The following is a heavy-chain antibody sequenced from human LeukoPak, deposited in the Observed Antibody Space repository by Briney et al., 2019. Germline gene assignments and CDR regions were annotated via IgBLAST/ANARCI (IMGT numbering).Heavy chain of an antibody. D-gene: IGHD3-22*01. J-gene: IGHJ4*02. V-gene: IGHV3-66*01. Sequence: PGGSLRLSCAASGYSVTTNYMTWVRQAPGKGLEWVSLLYARGFTQYADSVKGRFTISRDSSKNTLYLQMDNLRMEDTAVYYCARFASSVSSHPVDYWGQGTLVTVSS. CDR3: ARFASSVSSHPVDY. CDR2: LYARGFT. CDR1: GYSVTTNY.